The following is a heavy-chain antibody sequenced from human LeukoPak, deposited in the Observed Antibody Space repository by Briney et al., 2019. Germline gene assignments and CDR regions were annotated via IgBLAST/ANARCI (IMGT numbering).Heavy chain of an antibody. J-gene: IGHJ4*02. CDR3: ARHEDWGFPF. D-gene: IGHD3/OR15-3a*01. V-gene: IGHV3-7*01. CDR1: GFTFSSYW. CDR2: INPDGSAK. Sequence: PGGSLRLSCAASGFTFSSYWMTWVRQTPGKGLEWVVNINPDGSAKNYVDSVEGRFTISRENAKNSLYLQMNSLRVEDTALYYCARHEDWGFPFWGQGNLVTVSS.